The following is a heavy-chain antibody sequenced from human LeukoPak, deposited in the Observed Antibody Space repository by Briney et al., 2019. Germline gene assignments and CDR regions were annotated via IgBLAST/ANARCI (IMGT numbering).Heavy chain of an antibody. Sequence: VASVKVSCKASGYIFTNYDINWVRQATGQGREWMGWMNPNSGNTGYAQKFQGRITITRNTSISTAYMELSSLTSDDTAVYYCARKLIFDPWGQGTLVTVSS. J-gene: IGHJ5*02. V-gene: IGHV1-8*01. CDR1: GYIFTNYD. D-gene: IGHD2-8*01. CDR2: MNPNSGNT. CDR3: ARKLIFDP.